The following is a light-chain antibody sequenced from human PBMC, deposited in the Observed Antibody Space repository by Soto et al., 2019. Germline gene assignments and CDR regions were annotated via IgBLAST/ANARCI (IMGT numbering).Light chain of an antibody. CDR1: QGIRND. V-gene: IGKV1-6*01. Sequence: SQMTQSPSTLSASVGDRVTITCRASQGIRNDLGWYQHKPGKAPKLLIHAASSLQSGVPSRFSGSASGTEFTLTISSLQPEDLASYYCLQDHSYPWTFGQGTKVDIK. CDR3: LQDHSYPWT. CDR2: AAS. J-gene: IGKJ1*01.